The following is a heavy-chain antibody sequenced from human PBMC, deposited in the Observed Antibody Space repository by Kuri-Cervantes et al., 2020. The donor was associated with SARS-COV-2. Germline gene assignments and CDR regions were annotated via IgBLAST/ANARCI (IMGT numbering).Heavy chain of an antibody. CDR3: ARCKAEIPMIVVVITSGSYYFDY. D-gene: IGHD3-22*01. CDR2: IYTSGST. Sequence: ESLKISCTVSGGSISSHYWSWIRQPAGKGLEWIGRIYTSGSTNYNPSLKSRVTMSVGTSKNQFSLKLSSVTAADTAVYYCARCKAEIPMIVVVITSGSYYFDYWGQGTLVTVSS. V-gene: IGHV4-4*07. CDR1: GGSISSHY. J-gene: IGHJ4*02.